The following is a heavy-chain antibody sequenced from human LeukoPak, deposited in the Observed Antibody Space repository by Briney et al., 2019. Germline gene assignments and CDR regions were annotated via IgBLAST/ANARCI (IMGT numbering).Heavy chain of an antibody. J-gene: IGHJ3*02. Sequence: KPGGSLRLSCAASGFTFSSYSMNWVRQAPGKGLEWVSSISSSSSYIYYADSVKGRFTISRDNAKNSLYLQMNSLRAEDTAVYYCARDHQRGDAFDIWGQGTMVTVSS. CDR1: GFTFSSYS. V-gene: IGHV3-21*01. D-gene: IGHD2-2*01. CDR3: ARDHQRGDAFDI. CDR2: ISSSSSYI.